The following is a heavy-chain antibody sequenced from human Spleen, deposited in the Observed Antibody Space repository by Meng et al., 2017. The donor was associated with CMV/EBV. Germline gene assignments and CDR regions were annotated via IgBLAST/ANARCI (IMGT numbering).Heavy chain of an antibody. CDR3: ARGNWGSRYFDL. CDR1: GYPFSGYY. CDR2: IDPHSGDT. J-gene: IGHJ2*01. D-gene: IGHD7-27*01. V-gene: IGHV1-2*06. Sequence: GSCTTSGYPFSGYYIHWVRQAPGQGLEWVGRIDPHSGDTKKFQDRVTMTTDTSISTAYMELSSLRSDDTAVYYCARGNWGSRYFDLWGRGTLVTVSS.